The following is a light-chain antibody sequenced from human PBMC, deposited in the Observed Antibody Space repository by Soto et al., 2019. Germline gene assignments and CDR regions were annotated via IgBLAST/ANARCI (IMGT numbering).Light chain of an antibody. V-gene: IGKV3-15*01. CDR2: GAS. Sequence: EIVMTQSPASLCVSPGERATLSCRASQSVSSNLAWYQQKPGQAPRLLIHGASTRATGIPARFSGSGSGTEFTPTISSLQSEDFAVYYCQQYNKWPPVTFGGGTTVDIK. CDR3: QQYNKWPPVT. J-gene: IGKJ4*01. CDR1: QSVSSN.